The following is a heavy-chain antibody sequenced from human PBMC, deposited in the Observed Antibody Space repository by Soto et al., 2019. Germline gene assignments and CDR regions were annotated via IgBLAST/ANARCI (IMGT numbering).Heavy chain of an antibody. CDR2: IYYSGST. Sequence: QLQLQESGPGLVKPSETLSLTCTVSGGSISSSSYYWGWIRQPPGKGLEWIGSIYYSGSTYYNPSLKSRVTISVDTSKNQFSLKLSSVTAADTAVYYCARQGGGYYDFWSGNYGMDVWGQGTTVTVSS. CDR3: ARQGGGYYDFWSGNYGMDV. J-gene: IGHJ6*02. D-gene: IGHD3-3*01. V-gene: IGHV4-39*01. CDR1: GGSISSSSYY.